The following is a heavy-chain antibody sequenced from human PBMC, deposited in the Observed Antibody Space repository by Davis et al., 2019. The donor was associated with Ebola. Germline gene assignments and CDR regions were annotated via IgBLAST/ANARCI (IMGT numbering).Heavy chain of an antibody. V-gene: IGHV1-18*04. CDR2: LSTNNGKT. J-gene: IGHJ4*02. CDR3: ARDPGAAVFDY. D-gene: IGHD3-10*01. CDR1: GDTFKTYF. Sequence: ASVKVSCKASGDTFKTYFIHWVRQAPGQGLEWMGWLSTNNGKTNYAQKVQGRVTMTTDTSTSTAYMELRSLRSDDTAVYYCARDPGAAVFDYWGQGTLVIVSS.